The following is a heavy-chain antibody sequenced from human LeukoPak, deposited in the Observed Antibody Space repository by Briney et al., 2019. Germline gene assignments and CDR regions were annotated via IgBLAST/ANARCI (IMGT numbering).Heavy chain of an antibody. V-gene: IGHV4-59*01. J-gene: IGHJ4*02. CDR1: GGSISSYY. D-gene: IGHD5-12*01. CDR3: ATTESGYDLFFDY. Sequence: SETLSLTCTVSGGSISSYYWSWIRQPPGKGLEWIGYIYYSGNTNYNPSLKSRVTISVDTSKNQFSLKLSSVTAADTAVYYCATTESGYDLFFDYWGQGTLVTVSS. CDR2: IYYSGNT.